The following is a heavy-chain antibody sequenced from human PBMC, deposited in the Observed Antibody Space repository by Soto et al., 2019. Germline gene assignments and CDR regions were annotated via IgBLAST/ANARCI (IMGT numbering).Heavy chain of an antibody. CDR1: GFTFISYA. J-gene: IGHJ5*02. V-gene: IGHV3-23*01. CDR2: ISGSGGST. Sequence: WGSLRLSCAASGFTFISYAISFFRHSPCKGLEWVSAISGSGGSTYYADSVKGRFTISRDNSKNTLYLQMNSLRAEDTAVYYCAKDLSWFDPWGQGTLVTVSS. CDR3: AKDLSWFDP.